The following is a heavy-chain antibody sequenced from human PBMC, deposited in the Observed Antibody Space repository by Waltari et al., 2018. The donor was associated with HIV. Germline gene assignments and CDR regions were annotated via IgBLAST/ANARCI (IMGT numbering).Heavy chain of an antibody. V-gene: IGHV4-38-2*02. CDR3: AREGGDYPNPYFDY. CDR2: IYHSGST. J-gene: IGHJ4*02. Sequence: QVQLQESGPGLVKPSETLSLTSAVSGYSISSRYYWGWIRQPPGKGLEWIGSIYHSGSTYYNPSLKSRVTIPVDTSKNQFSLKLSSVTAADTAVYYCAREGGDYPNPYFDYWGQGTLVTVSS. CDR1: GYSISSRYY. D-gene: IGHD4-17*01.